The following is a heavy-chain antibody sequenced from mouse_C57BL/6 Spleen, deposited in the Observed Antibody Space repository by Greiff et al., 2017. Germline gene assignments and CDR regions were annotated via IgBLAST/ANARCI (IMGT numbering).Heavy chain of an antibody. CDR1: GYTFTSYW. CDR3: ALIYDGYFPGD. J-gene: IGHJ2*01. CDR2: IDPSDSYT. V-gene: IGHV1-69*01. D-gene: IGHD2-3*01. Sequence: VKLQQPGAELVMPGASVKLSCKASGYTFTSYWMHWVKQRPGQGLEWIGEIDPSDSYTNYNQKFKGKSTLTVDKSSSTAYMQLSSLTSEDSAVYYWALIYDGYFPGDWGQGTTLTVSS.